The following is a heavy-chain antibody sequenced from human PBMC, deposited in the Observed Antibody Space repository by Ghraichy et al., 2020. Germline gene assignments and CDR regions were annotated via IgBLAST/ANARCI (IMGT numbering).Heavy chain of an antibody. CDR2: ISNDGNHK. V-gene: IGHV3-30*18. CDR3: AKAMTTSQMGFRLAH. J-gene: IGHJ4*02. Sequence: LSLTCAASGFSFSNYGMHWVRQAPGKGLEWVAVISNDGNHKYYRDSVKGRFTISRDNSKNTLFLQVNSLRAEDTAVYYCAKAMTTSQMGFRLAHWVQGTLVTVSS. D-gene: IGHD5-24*01. CDR1: GFSFSNYG.